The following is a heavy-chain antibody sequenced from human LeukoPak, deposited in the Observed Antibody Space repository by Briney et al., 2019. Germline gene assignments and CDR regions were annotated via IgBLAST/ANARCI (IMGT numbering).Heavy chain of an antibody. J-gene: IGHJ5*02. V-gene: IGHV1-24*01. CDR2: FDPEDGET. Sequence: ASVNVSCKVSGYTLTELSMHWVRQAPGKGLEWMGGFDPEDGETIYAQKFQGRVTMTEDTSTDTAYMELSSLRSEDTAVYYCATSYSGSYHNWFDPWGQGTLVTVSS. D-gene: IGHD1-26*01. CDR3: ATSYSGSYHNWFDP. CDR1: GYTLTELS.